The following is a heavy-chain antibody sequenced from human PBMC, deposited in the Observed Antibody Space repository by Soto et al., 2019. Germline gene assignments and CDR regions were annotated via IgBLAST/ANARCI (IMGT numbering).Heavy chain of an antibody. CDR1: GGTFSSYA. V-gene: IGHV1-69*12. Sequence: QVQLVQSGAEVKKPGSSVKVSCKASGGTFSSYAISWVRQAPGQGLEWMGGIIPIFGTANYAQKFQGRVTITANESTSTADMELSSLRSEDTAVYYCARGEAAAGTVGWFDPWGQGTLVTVSS. D-gene: IGHD6-13*01. J-gene: IGHJ5*02. CDR3: ARGEAAAGTVGWFDP. CDR2: IIPIFGTA.